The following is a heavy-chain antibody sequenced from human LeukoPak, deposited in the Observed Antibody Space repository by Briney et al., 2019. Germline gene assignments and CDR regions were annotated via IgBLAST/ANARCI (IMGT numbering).Heavy chain of an antibody. CDR1: GGSFSAYY. CDR3: ARRNGDLDY. V-gene: IGHV4-34*12. CDR2: IFHSGST. D-gene: IGHD4-17*01. J-gene: IGHJ4*02. Sequence: SETLSLTCAVYGGSFSAYYRSWIRQPPGKGLEWIGEIFHSGSTNYNPSLKSRVTISVDTSKNQFSLKLSSVTAADTAVYYCARRNGDLDYWGQGTLVTVSS.